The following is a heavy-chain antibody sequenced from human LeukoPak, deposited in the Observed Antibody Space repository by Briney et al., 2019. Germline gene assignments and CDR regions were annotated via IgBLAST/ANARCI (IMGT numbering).Heavy chain of an antibody. V-gene: IGHV3-21*01. Sequence: GGSLRLSCAASGFTFSSYSMNWVRQAPGRGLEWVSSISTSSSYIYYADSVKGRFTISRDNAKKSLYLQMNSLRADDTAVYYCARGASVVAGNDNAFDIWGQGTMVTVSS. J-gene: IGHJ3*02. CDR3: ARGASVVAGNDNAFDI. CDR1: GFTFSSYS. D-gene: IGHD6-19*01. CDR2: ISTSSSYI.